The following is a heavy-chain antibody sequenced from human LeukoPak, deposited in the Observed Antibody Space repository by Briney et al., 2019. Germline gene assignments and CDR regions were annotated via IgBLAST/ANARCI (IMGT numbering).Heavy chain of an antibody. CDR3: AREGRRYFDWLSIDY. D-gene: IGHD3-9*01. V-gene: IGHV4-31*03. CDR1: GGSISSGGYY. CDR2: IYYSGST. Sequence: SETLSLTCTVSGGSISSGGYYWSWIRQHPGKGLEWIGYIYYSGSTYYNPSLKSRVTISVDTSKNQFSLKLSSVTAADTAVYYCAREGRRYFDWLSIDYWGQGTLVTVSS. J-gene: IGHJ4*02.